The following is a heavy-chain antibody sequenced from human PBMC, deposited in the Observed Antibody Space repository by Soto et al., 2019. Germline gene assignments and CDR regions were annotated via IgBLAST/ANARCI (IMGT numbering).Heavy chain of an antibody. V-gene: IGHV4-4*07. Sequence: SETLSLTCTVSGGSISSYYWSWIRQPAGKGLEWIGRIYTSGSTNYNPSLKSRVTMSVDTAKNQFSLKLSSVTAADTAVYYCARDRGSVATAMVRRGGNWFDPWGQGPLVTVSS. CDR3: ARDRGSVATAMVRRGGNWFDP. CDR2: IYTSGST. CDR1: GGSISSYY. D-gene: IGHD5-18*01. J-gene: IGHJ5*02.